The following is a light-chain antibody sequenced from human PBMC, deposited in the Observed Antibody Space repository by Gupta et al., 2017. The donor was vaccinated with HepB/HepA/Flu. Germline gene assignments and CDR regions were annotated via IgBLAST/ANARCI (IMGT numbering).Light chain of an antibody. CDR3: QTWGTGIQV. Sequence: QLVLTQPPPASSSLGASVKPTCPPSSGHSSYAIAWHQQQPEKGPRFLMKVNSDGSHRKGDGIPDRFSGSSSGAERYLIISSLQSEDEADYYCQTWGTGIQVFGGGTKLTVL. J-gene: IGLJ2*01. CDR1: SGHSSYA. V-gene: IGLV4-69*01. CDR2: VNSDGSH.